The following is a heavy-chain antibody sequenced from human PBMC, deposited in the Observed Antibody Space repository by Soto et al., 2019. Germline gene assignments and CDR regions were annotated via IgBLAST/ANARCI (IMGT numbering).Heavy chain of an antibody. V-gene: IGHV3-15*02. CDR1: GFTFSNIW. CDR2: IKSKTAGGTI. D-gene: IGHD5-12*01. Sequence: ESGGALVKPGGSLRLSCAASGFTFSNIWMTWVRQVPGKGLEWVGRIKSKTAGGTIDYAAPVNGRFTISRDDSKNTVYLQMNSLKTEDTAVYYCTTVGRSGYDDWGRGTLVTVSS. J-gene: IGHJ4*02. CDR3: TTVGRSGYDD.